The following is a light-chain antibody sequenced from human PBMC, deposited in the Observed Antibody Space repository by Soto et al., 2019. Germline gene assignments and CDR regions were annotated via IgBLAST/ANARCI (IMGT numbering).Light chain of an antibody. CDR1: NIGSKS. Sequence: SYDLTQPPSVSVAPGQTAWITCGGDNIGSKSVHWYQQKPGQAPVMVVYDDSDRPSGIPERFSGSNSGNTATLTIIRVEAGDEADYYCQVWDSSSDHRVFGTGTKLTVL. J-gene: IGLJ1*01. CDR2: DDS. V-gene: IGLV3-21*02. CDR3: QVWDSSSDHRV.